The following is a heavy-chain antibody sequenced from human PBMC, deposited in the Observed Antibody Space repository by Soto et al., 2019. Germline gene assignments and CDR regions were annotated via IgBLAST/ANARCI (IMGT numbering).Heavy chain of an antibody. Sequence: SETLSLTCTVSGGSISSDYWSWIRQPPGKGLEWIGYVYYSGSTKYNSSLKSRVSISIDTSKNQFSLKLTSVTAADTAVYYCARDSTGDYYFDYWGQGALVTVSS. CDR1: GGSISSDY. D-gene: IGHD4-17*01. J-gene: IGHJ4*02. CDR2: VYYSGST. CDR3: ARDSTGDYYFDY. V-gene: IGHV4-59*01.